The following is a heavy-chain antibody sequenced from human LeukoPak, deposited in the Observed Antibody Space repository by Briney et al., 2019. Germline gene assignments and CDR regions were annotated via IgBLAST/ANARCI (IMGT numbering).Heavy chain of an antibody. V-gene: IGHV4-61*02. CDR3: ARHNDLLWFGEFYGAFDI. Sequence: SETLSLTCTVSGGSISSGSYYWSWIRQPAGKGLEWIGRIYTSGSTNYNPSLKSRVTISVDTSKNQFSLELSSVTAADTAVYYCARHNDLLWFGEFYGAFDIWGQGTMVTVSS. D-gene: IGHD3-10*01. J-gene: IGHJ3*02. CDR2: IYTSGST. CDR1: GGSISSGSYY.